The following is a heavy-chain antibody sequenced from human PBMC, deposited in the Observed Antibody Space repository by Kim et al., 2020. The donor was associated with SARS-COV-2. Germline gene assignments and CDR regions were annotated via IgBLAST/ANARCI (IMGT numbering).Heavy chain of an antibody. CDR1: GGSISSGGYY. CDR2: IYYSGST. CDR3: AGVRITIFGVVTEFDY. Sequence: SETLSLTCTVSGGSISSGGYYWSWIRQHPGKGLEWIGYIYYSGSTYYNPSLKSRVTISVDTSKNQFSRTLSSVSAADTAVYYCAGVRITIFGVVTEFDYWGQGALVTFSS. D-gene: IGHD3-3*01. J-gene: IGHJ4*02. V-gene: IGHV4-31*03.